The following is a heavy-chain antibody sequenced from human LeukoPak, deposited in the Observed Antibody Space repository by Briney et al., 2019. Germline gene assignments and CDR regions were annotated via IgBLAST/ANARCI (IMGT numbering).Heavy chain of an antibody. D-gene: IGHD3-10*01. Sequence: GGSLRLSCAASGFTFSSYEMNWVRQAPGKGLEWVSYIRSSGSTIYYADSVKGRFTISRDNAKNSLYLQMNSLRAEDTAVYYCARDTSMVRGVFDIWGQGTMVTVSS. CDR1: GFTFSSYE. CDR3: ARDTSMVRGVFDI. CDR2: IRSSGSTI. V-gene: IGHV3-48*03. J-gene: IGHJ3*02.